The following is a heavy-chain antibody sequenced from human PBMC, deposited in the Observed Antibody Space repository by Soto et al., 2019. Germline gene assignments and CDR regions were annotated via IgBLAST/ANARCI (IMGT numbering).Heavy chain of an antibody. J-gene: IGHJ4*02. V-gene: IGHV1-3*01. Sequence: QVQLVQSGAEVKKPGASVKVSCKASGYTFTSYAMHWVRQAPGQRLEWMGWINAGNGNTKYSQKFQGRVTITRDTSASTAYMELSSLRSEDTAVYYCSRVTGYYAPDYWGQGTLVTVSS. D-gene: IGHD3-9*01. CDR2: INAGNGNT. CDR1: GYTFTSYA. CDR3: SRVTGYYAPDY.